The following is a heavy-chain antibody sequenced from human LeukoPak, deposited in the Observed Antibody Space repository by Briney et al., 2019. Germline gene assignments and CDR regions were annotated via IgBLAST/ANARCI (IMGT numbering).Heavy chain of an antibody. V-gene: IGHV3-30*18. D-gene: IGHD4-17*01. CDR1: GFTFSSYG. CDR3: AKDEDHDYGDYYFDS. J-gene: IGHJ4*02. CDR2: ISYDGSNK. Sequence: GGSLRLSCAASGFTFSSYGMHWVRQAPGKGLEWVAGISYDGSNKYYADSVKGRFTISRADSKNTLYLQMNSLRAEDTAVYYCAKDEDHDYGDYYFDSWGQGTLVTVSS.